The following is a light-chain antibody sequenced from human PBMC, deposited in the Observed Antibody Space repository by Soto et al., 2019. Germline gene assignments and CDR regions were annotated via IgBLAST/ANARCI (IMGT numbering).Light chain of an antibody. CDR3: HT. CDR1: QSVSSN. V-gene: IGKV3-15*01. Sequence: IVMTQSPATLSVSPGERATLSCRASQSVSSNVAWYQQKPGQAPRLLIYGASTRATGIPARFSGSGSGTEFTLTISSLQSEDVATYYCHTFGQGTKVDIK. CDR2: GAS. J-gene: IGKJ1*01.